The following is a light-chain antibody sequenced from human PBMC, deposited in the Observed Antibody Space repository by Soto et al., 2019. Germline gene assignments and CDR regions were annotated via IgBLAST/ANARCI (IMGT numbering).Light chain of an antibody. Sequence: QSVLTQPASVSASPGQSITISCAGTSSDVGGWPHVSWYQQHPGKAPKLVIYEVSNRPSGVSSRFSGSKSASTASLTISGLQAEDEADYYCSSYTSSSTLVFGGGTKLTVL. CDR3: SSYTSSSTLV. J-gene: IGLJ2*01. CDR2: EVS. V-gene: IGLV2-14*01. CDR1: SSDVGGWPH.